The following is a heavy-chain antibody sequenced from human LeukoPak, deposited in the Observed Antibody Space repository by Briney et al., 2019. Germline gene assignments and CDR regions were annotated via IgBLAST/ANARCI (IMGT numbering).Heavy chain of an antibody. J-gene: IGHJ5*02. Sequence: SETLSLTCTVSGGSISSSGYYWGWIRQPPGKGLEWIGSIYYSGSTYYNPSLESRVTISVDTSKNQFSLKLSSVTAADTAVYYCARAHLGITLGGVIDPRVLGWFDPWGQGTLVTVSS. CDR3: ARAHLGITLGGVIDPRVLGWFDP. CDR2: IYYSGST. D-gene: IGHD3-16*02. CDR1: GGSISSSGYY. V-gene: IGHV4-39*07.